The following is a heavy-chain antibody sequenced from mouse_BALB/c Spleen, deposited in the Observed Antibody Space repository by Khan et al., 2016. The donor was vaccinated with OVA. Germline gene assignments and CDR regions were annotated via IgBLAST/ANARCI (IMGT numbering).Heavy chain of an antibody. D-gene: IGHD2-12*01. Sequence: EVQLQESGPEVVKPGASVKMSCKASGYTFTSSVMHWVKQKPGQGLEWIGYIYPYNDATKYNEKFSGKATLTSDKSSSTAYMELSSLTSEDSAVYFGAPVDSYDVSFAYWGQGTLVTGSA. CDR3: APVDSYDVSFAY. CDR1: GYTFTSSV. J-gene: IGHJ3*01. V-gene: IGHV1S136*01. CDR2: IYPYNDAT.